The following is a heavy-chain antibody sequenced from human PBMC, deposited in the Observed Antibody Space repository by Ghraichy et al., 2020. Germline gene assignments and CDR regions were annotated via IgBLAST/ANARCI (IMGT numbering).Heavy chain of an antibody. Sequence: ASVKVSCKASGYTFTSYDINWVRQATGQGLEWMGWMNPNSGYTGYAQKFQGRVTMTRNTSISTAYMELSSLRSEDTAVYYCARKRSKSSGWDVFDIWGQGTVVTVSS. CDR1: GYTFTSYD. J-gene: IGHJ3*02. V-gene: IGHV1-8*01. CDR3: ARKRSKSSGWDVFDI. D-gene: IGHD6-19*01. CDR2: MNPNSGYT.